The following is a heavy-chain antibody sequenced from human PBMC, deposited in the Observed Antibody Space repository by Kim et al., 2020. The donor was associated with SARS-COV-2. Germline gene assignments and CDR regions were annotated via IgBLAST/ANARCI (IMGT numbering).Heavy chain of an antibody. J-gene: IGHJ4*02. Sequence: GGSLRLSCAASGFTFNDAWMNWVRQAPGKGLEWVGRIKRKNDGGTADYAAPVKGRFSISRDDSKNTVSLQMNSLRTEDTAVYYCTTDIWIWDATDNWGQGTLVTVSS. CDR1: GFTFNDAW. D-gene: IGHD3-16*01. CDR2: IKRKNDGGTA. CDR3: TTDIWIWDATDN. V-gene: IGHV3-15*01.